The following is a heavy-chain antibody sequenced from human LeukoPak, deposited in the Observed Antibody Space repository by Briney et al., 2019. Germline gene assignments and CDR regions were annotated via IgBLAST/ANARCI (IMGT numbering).Heavy chain of an antibody. CDR1: GFTVSSNY. CDR3: AKNLAIAVAGT. CDR2: IYSGGST. D-gene: IGHD6-19*01. Sequence: PGGSLRLSCAASGFTVSSNYMSWVRQAPGKGLEWVSVIYSGGSTYYADSVKGRFTISRDNSKNTLYLQMNSLRAEDTAVYYCAKNLAIAVAGTWGQGTLVTVSS. J-gene: IGHJ5*02. V-gene: IGHV3-53*01.